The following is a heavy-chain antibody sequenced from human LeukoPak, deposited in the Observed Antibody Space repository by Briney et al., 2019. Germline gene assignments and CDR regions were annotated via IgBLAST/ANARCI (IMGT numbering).Heavy chain of an antibody. CDR2: ISGYNGNT. V-gene: IGHV1-18*01. CDR1: GYNFPSYG. D-gene: IGHD5-24*01. J-gene: IGHJ4*02. CDR3: ASGREGYNPSDY. Sequence: ASVTVSCKASGYNFPSYGVSWVRQAHGQGLEWLGWISGYNGNTNYEQKYQGRVTLTTDTSTSTAYMELRSLRSDDTAVYYCASGREGYNPSDYWGQGTLVTVSS.